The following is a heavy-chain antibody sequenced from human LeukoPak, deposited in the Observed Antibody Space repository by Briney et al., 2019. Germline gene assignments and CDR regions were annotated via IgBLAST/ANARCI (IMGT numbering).Heavy chain of an antibody. V-gene: IGHV1-46*01. D-gene: IGHD1-14*01. CDR2: INPSGGST. J-gene: IGHJ4*02. CDR3: ARDRITVTVVLDY. CDR1: GYTFTSYY. Sequence: GASVTVSCTASGYTFTSYYMHWVRQAPGQGLEWMGIINPSGGSTSYAQKFQGRVTMTRDTSTSTVYMELSSLRSEDTAVYYCARDRITVTVVLDYWGQGTLVTVSS.